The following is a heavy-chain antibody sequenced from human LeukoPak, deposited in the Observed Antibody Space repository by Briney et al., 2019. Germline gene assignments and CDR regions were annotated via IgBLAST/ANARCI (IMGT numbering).Heavy chain of an antibody. CDR3: ARDREVVTAKAQMDV. CDR2: IYNDANT. V-gene: IGHV3-53*01. Sequence: PGGSLTLSCAVSGFTVSTNHMSWVRQAPGKGLEWVSVIYNDANTYYTDSVKGRFTISRDNSENTVFLQMNSLRAEDTAVYYCARDREVVTAKAQMDVWGKGTTVTVSS. D-gene: IGHD2-21*02. CDR1: GFTVSTNH. J-gene: IGHJ6*04.